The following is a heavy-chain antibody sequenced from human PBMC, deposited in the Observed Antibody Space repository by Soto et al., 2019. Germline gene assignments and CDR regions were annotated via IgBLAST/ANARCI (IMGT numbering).Heavy chain of an antibody. J-gene: IGHJ6*02. Sequence: GASVKASCKASGYTLSSYGISWVRQAPEQRIEWMGGISAYNGKANYAQKFQGRVTITADESTSTAYMELSSLRSEDTAVYYCARDRVVVITDLFSKRMWSYGMDVWGQGTTVTVSS. D-gene: IGHD3-22*01. V-gene: IGHV1-69*13. CDR2: ISAYNGKA. CDR1: GYTLSSYG. CDR3: ARDRVVVITDLFSKRMWSYGMDV.